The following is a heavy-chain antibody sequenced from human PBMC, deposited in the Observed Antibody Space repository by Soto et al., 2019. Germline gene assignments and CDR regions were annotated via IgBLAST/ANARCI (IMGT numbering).Heavy chain of an antibody. CDR3: AKETYSGPLDY. D-gene: IGHD2-15*01. CDR2: ISYDGSNK. Sequence: GGPLRLSCAASGFTFSSYGMHWVRQAPGKGLEWVAVISYDGSNKYYADSVKGRFTISRDNSNNTLYLQMNSLRSEDTAVYYCAKETYSGPLDYWGQGTLVTVSS. V-gene: IGHV3-30*18. CDR1: GFTFSSYG. J-gene: IGHJ4*02.